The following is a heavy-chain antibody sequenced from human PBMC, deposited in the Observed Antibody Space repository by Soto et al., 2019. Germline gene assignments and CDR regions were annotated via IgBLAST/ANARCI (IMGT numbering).Heavy chain of an antibody. CDR2: IKQDGSEK. V-gene: IGHV3-7*01. CDR1: GFTFSSYW. J-gene: IGHJ5*02. Sequence: GGSLRLSCAASGFTFSSYWMSWVRQAPGKGLEWVANIKQDGSEKYYVDSVKGRFTISRDNAKNSLYLQMNSLRAEDTAVYYCATSFLLWFGEPKNWFDPWGQGTLVTVSS. D-gene: IGHD3-10*01. CDR3: ATSFLLWFGEPKNWFDP.